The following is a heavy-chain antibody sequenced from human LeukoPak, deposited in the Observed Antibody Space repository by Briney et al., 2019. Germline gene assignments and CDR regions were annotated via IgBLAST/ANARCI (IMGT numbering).Heavy chain of an antibody. CDR3: ARDGLGSRSSGY. CDR2: ISPYNGHT. D-gene: IGHD3/OR15-3a*01. Sequence: ASVKVSCKASGYTFTSYGFSWVRQAPGQGLDWMGWISPYNGHTNYAQNLQGRVTMTTDTSTSTAYMELRSLTSGDTAVYYCARDGLGSRSSGYWGQGTLVTVYS. CDR1: GYTFTSYG. J-gene: IGHJ4*02. V-gene: IGHV1-18*01.